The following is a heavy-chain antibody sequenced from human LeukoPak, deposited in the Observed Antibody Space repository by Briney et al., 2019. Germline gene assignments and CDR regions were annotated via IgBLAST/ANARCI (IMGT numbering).Heavy chain of an antibody. D-gene: IGHD2-8*02. CDR3: AREATSGVYFDY. CDR2: ISAYNGNA. CDR1: GYTFTSHD. Sequence: GASVKVSCKASGYTFTSHDINWVRQAPGQGLEWMGWISAYNGNANYAHDLQGRVTMTTDTSTSTAYMELRSLTSDDTAVYYCAREATSGVYFDYWGQGTLVTVSS. J-gene: IGHJ4*02. V-gene: IGHV1-18*01.